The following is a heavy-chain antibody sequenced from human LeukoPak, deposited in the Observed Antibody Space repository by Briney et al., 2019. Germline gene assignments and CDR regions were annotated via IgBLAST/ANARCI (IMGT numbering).Heavy chain of an antibody. Sequence: SETLSLTCTVSGGSIRSYYWSWIRQPPGKGLEWIGYIYYSGSTNYNPSLKSQVSISVDTSKNQFSLKLSSVTAADTAVYYCARTGSTVTMLYPFDHWGQGTLVTVSS. V-gene: IGHV4-59*01. D-gene: IGHD4-17*01. J-gene: IGHJ4*02. CDR3: ARTGSTVTMLYPFDH. CDR2: IYYSGST. CDR1: GGSIRSYY.